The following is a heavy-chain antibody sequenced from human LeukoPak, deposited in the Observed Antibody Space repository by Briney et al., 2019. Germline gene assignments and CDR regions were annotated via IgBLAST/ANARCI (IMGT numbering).Heavy chain of an antibody. CDR1: GYSISSAYY. D-gene: IGHD7-27*01. CDR3: ARGFRGDNFDC. Sequence: SGTLSLTCSVSGYSISSAYYWGWIRQPPGKGLEWIGTMYHSGSTNYNPSLKSRVTISVDTSKNQFSLKLSPVTAADTAVYFCARGFRGDNFDCWGQGTLVTVSS. J-gene: IGHJ4*02. CDR2: MYHSGST. V-gene: IGHV4-38-2*02.